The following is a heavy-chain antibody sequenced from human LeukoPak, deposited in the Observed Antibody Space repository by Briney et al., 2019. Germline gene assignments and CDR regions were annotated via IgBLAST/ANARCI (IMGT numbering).Heavy chain of an antibody. CDR3: ATNYYDSSGYFPDFDY. D-gene: IGHD3-22*01. CDR2: ISGSGRDT. Sequence: GGSLRLSCAASGFTFSSYAMNWVRQAPVKGLEWVSGISGSGRDTYYVDSVKGRFTISRDNSKNTLYLQMNSLRADDTAVYYCATNYYDSSGYFPDFDYWGHGALVSVSS. V-gene: IGHV3-23*01. J-gene: IGHJ4*01. CDR1: GFTFSSYA.